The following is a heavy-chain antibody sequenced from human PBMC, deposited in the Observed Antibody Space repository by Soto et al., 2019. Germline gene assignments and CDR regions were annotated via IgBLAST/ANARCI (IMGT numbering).Heavy chain of an antibody. CDR1: GFTFSAYD. V-gene: IGHV3-13*01. D-gene: IGHD2-8*02. CDR2: IGTQHDT. CDR3: ARQASYWHGGGGWFDP. J-gene: IGHJ5*02. Sequence: EVQLVESGGGLVQPGGSLRLSCAASGFTFSAYDMHWVRQATGKGLEWVAAIGTQHDTYYPDSVKGRFTISRENAKNSFYLQMGSLTAGDTGVYYCARQASYWHGGGGWFDPWGQGTLVTVSS.